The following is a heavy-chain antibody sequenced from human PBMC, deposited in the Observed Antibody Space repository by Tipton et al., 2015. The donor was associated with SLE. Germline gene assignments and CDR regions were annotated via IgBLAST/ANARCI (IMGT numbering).Heavy chain of an antibody. V-gene: IGHV3-30*02. J-gene: IGHJ3*02. CDR2: IRYDGSNK. D-gene: IGHD1-1*01. Sequence: GSLRLSCAASGFTFSSYGMHWVRQAPGKGLEWVAFIRYDGSNKYYADSVKGRFTMSRDNSKNTLYLQMNSLRAEDTAVYYCAKDPVQLERRDDAFDIWGQGTMVTVSS. CDR1: GFTFSSYG. CDR3: AKDPVQLERRDDAFDI.